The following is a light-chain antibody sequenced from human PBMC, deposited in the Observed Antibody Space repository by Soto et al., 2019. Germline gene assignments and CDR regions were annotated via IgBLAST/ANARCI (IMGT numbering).Light chain of an antibody. CDR1: QDISNY. CDR2: DAS. J-gene: IGKJ4*01. Sequence: DIQMTQSPSSLSASVGDRVTITCQASQDISNYLNWYQQKPGKAPKLLIYDASNLETGVPSRFSGSGSGTDFTFTISSLQPEEIATYYCQQYDNLPTTFGGGTKVAIK. CDR3: QQYDNLPTT. V-gene: IGKV1-33*01.